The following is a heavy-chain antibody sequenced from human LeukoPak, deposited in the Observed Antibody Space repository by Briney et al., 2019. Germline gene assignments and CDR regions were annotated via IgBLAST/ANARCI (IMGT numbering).Heavy chain of an antibody. Sequence: ASVKVSCKASGYTFTSYDIFWVRQATGEGLEWMGCMNPNSGSTVYAHQFQGRVTFTRNTAITTAYMEVGSLGSEDTAVYYCARGYSTGWYNWAKYKWFDPWGQGTLVTVSS. CDR2: MNPNSGST. CDR3: ARGYSTGWYNWAKYKWFDP. CDR1: GYTFTSYD. D-gene: IGHD6-19*01. J-gene: IGHJ5*02. V-gene: IGHV1-8*01.